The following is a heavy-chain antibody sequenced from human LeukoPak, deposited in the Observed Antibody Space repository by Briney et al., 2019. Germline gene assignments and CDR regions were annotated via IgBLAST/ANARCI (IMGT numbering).Heavy chain of an antibody. CDR1: GYTFTGYY. CDR2: INPNSGGT. D-gene: IGHD1-26*01. V-gene: IGHV1-2*02. CDR3: ARDLHGWTGELLPKNAFDI. J-gene: IGHJ3*02. Sequence: GASVKVSCKASGYTFTGYYMHWVRQAPGQGLEWMGWINPNSGGTNYAQKLQGRVTMTTDTSTSTAYMELRSLRSDDTAVYYCARDLHGWTGELLPKNAFDIWGQGTMVTVSS.